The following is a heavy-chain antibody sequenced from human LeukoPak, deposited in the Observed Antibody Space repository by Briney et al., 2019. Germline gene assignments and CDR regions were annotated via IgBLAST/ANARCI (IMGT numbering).Heavy chain of an antibody. J-gene: IGHJ4*02. D-gene: IGHD6-19*01. Sequence: GGSLRLSCAASGFTFSSYGMHWVRQAPGKGLEWVAVIWYDGSNKYYADSVKGRFTISRDNSKNTLYLQMNSLRAEDTAVFYCARDPSTIAVAGLDYWGQGTLVTVSS. CDR2: IWYDGSNK. CDR3: ARDPSTIAVAGLDY. CDR1: GFTFSSYG. V-gene: IGHV3-33*01.